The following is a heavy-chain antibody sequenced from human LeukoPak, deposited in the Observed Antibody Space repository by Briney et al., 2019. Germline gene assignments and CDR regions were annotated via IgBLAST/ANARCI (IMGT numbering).Heavy chain of an antibody. CDR2: INHSGST. CDR1: GGSFSGYY. D-gene: IGHD3-10*01. CDR3: ARLKTMVRANYGMDV. V-gene: IGHV4-34*01. Sequence: SETLSLTCAVYGGSFSGYYWSWIRQPPGKGLEWIGEINHSGSTNYNPSPKSRVTISVDTSKNQFSLKLSSVTAADTAVYYCARLKTMVRANYGMDVWGKGTTVTVSS. J-gene: IGHJ6*04.